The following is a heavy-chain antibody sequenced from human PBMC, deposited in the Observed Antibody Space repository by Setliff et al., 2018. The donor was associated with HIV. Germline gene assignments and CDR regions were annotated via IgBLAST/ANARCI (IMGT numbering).Heavy chain of an antibody. D-gene: IGHD3-22*01. CDR1: GLRVSDAW. J-gene: IGHJ4*02. CDR3: THMGHYFDGTGYNRMYYFDY. V-gene: IGHV3-15*01. Sequence: LRLSCAVSGLRVSDAWLSWVRQAPGKGLEWLARIKSETDGGTTDYAAPVKGRFTILGDDSKNMLYLEMSNLQTEDTAMYYCTHMGHYFDGTGYNRMYYFDYWGQGALVTVSS. CDR2: IKSETDGGTT.